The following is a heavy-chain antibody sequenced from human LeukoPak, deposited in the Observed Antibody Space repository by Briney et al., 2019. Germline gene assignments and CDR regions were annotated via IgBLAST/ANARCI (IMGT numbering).Heavy chain of an antibody. Sequence: ASVKVPCKASGYTFTRYYMHWVRQAPGQGLEWMGIINPSGGSARYAQKFQGRVTMTRDTSTSTVYMEVSSLRSEDTAVYYCARLADYDSSGYLSYWGQGTLVTV. CDR2: INPSGGSA. CDR1: GYTFTRYY. V-gene: IGHV1-46*01. CDR3: ARLADYDSSGYLSY. D-gene: IGHD3-22*01. J-gene: IGHJ4*02.